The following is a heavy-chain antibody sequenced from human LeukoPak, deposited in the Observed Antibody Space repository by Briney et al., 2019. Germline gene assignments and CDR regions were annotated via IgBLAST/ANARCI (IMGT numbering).Heavy chain of an antibody. V-gene: IGHV3-23*01. CDR3: TRLTIDYGDYMDGFDI. J-gene: IGHJ3*02. CDR2: ISGSGART. Sequence: GGSLRLSCAASGLTFSSYALSWVRQAPGKGLEWVSGISGSGARTYYADSVKGRFTISRDNSKNTLYLQMNSLKTEDTAVYYCTRLTIDYGDYMDGFDIWGQGTMVTVSS. CDR1: GLTFSSYA. D-gene: IGHD4-17*01.